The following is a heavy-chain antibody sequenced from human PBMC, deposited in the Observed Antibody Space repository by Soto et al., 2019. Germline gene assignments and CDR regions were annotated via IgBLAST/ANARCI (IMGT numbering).Heavy chain of an antibody. J-gene: IGHJ6*02. D-gene: IGHD6-13*01. CDR2: IIPIFGTA. Sequence: SVKVSCKGSGRSLSRYAIRWAQQAPGQGVAWMGGIIPIFGTANYAQKFQGRVTITADGSTSTAYMELSRLRSEDTAVDYCARDLKYRGSSWYDYDYGMDVWGQGTTVTVSS. CDR3: ARDLKYRGSSWYDYDYGMDV. CDR1: GRSLSRYA. V-gene: IGHV1-69*13.